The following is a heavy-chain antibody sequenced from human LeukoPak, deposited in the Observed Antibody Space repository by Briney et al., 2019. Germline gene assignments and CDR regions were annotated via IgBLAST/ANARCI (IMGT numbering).Heavy chain of an antibody. Sequence: GGSLRLSCAASGFTFSSYGMHWVRQVPGKGLEWVAVISYDGSNKYYADSVKGRFTISRDNSKNTLYLQMNSLRAEDTAVYYCARSSSSWSYFDYWGQGTLVTVSS. CDR3: ARSSSSWSYFDY. D-gene: IGHD6-13*01. CDR2: ISYDGSNK. CDR1: GFTFSSYG. J-gene: IGHJ4*02. V-gene: IGHV3-30*03.